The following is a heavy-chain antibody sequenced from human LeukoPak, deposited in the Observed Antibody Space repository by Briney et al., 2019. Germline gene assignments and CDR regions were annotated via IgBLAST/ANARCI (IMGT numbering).Heavy chain of an antibody. J-gene: IGHJ4*02. CDR1: GYTFTGYY. D-gene: IGHD1-14*01. CDR2: INPNSGGT. V-gene: IGHV1-2*04. CDR3: ARDNSHNWNHAFDY. Sequence: GASVKVSCKASGYTFTGYYMHWVRQAPGQGLEWMGWINPNSGGTNYAQKFQGWVTMTRDTSISTAYMELSRLRSDDTAVYYCARDNSHNWNHAFDYWGQGTLVTVSS.